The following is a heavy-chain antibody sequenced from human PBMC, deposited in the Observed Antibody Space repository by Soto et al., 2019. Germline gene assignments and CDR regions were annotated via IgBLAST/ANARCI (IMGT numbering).Heavy chain of an antibody. D-gene: IGHD6-13*01. CDR3: AKASSSWFIGNENWFDP. CDR2: ISGSGGST. J-gene: IGHJ5*02. CDR1: GFTFSSYA. Sequence: GGSLRLSCAASGFTFSSYAMSWVRQAPGKGLEWVSAISGSGGSTYYADSVKGRFTISRDNSKNTLYLQMNSLRAEDTAVYYCAKASSSWFIGNENWFDPWGQGTLVTVSS. V-gene: IGHV3-23*01.